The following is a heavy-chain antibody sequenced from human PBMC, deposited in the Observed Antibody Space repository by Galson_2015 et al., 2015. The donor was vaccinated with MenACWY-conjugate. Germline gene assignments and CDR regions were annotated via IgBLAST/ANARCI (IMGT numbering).Heavy chain of an antibody. CDR3: ARTGGYPPPDLDY. CDR2: INRDGSST. V-gene: IGHV3-74*01. D-gene: IGHD3-22*01. J-gene: IGHJ4*02. Sequence: SLRLSCAVSGFTFSSYWMNWVRQAPGKGLEWVSHINRDGSSTSYADTAKGRFTISRDNAKNTLYLQMNSLRAEDTAVYYCARTGGYPPPDLDYWGQGTLVTVSS. CDR1: GFTFSSYW.